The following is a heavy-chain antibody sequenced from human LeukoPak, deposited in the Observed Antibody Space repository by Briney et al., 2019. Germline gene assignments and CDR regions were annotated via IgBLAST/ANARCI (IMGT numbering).Heavy chain of an antibody. J-gene: IGHJ4*02. CDR1: GFTFSSYG. D-gene: IGHD3-9*01. V-gene: IGHV3-30*02. CDR3: AKDSLTGTGPYYFDC. CDR2: IRYDGINK. Sequence: PGGSLSLSCATSGFTFSSYGMYWVRQAPGKGLEWLAFIRYDGINKYYADSVKGRFTISRDNSKNTLYLQMNSLRAEDTAVYYCAKDSLTGTGPYYFDCWGRGTLVTVSS.